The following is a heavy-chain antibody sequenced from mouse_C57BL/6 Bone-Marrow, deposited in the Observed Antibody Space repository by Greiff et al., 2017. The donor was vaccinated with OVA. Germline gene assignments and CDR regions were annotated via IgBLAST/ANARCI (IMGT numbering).Heavy chain of an antibody. CDR3: ARALYDGYRAWFAY. V-gene: IGHV3-6*01. Sequence: ESGPGLVKPSQSLSLTCSVTGYSITSGYYWNWIRQFPGNKLEWMGYISYDGSNNYNPSLKNRISITRDTSKNQFFLKLNSVTTEDTATYYCARALYDGYRAWFAYWGQGTLVTVSA. D-gene: IGHD2-3*01. CDR1: GYSITSGYY. J-gene: IGHJ3*01. CDR2: ISYDGSN.